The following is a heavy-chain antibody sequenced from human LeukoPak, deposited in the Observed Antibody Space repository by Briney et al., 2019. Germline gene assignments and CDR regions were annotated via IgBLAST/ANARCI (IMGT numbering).Heavy chain of an antibody. CDR3: ATTPSTDCSSTSRYGFDY. D-gene: IGHD2-2*01. J-gene: IGHJ4*02. V-gene: IGHV1-69*04. Sequence: SVKVSCKASGGTFSSYAISWVRQAPGQGLEWMGRIIPILGIANYAQKLQGRVTITADKSTSTAYMELSSLRSEDTAVYYCATTPSTDCSSTSRYGFDYWGQGTLVTVSS. CDR1: GGTFSSYA. CDR2: IIPILGIA.